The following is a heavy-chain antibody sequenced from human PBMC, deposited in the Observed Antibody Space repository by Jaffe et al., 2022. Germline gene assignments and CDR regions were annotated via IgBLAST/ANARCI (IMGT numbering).Heavy chain of an antibody. Sequence: QLVESGGGLVQPGGSLRLSCVASGFTFSNYAMNWVRQAPGKGLEWVAYISSSSSKIEFADSVKGRFTISRDNAKQSMSLQMNSLRAEDTAVYYCARDRSLGSTWFYHFDYCGQGTLVTVSS. J-gene: IGHJ4*02. D-gene: IGHD2-2*01. CDR2: ISSSSSKI. CDR3: ARDRSLGSTWFYHFDY. CDR1: GFTFSNYA. V-gene: IGHV3-48*01.